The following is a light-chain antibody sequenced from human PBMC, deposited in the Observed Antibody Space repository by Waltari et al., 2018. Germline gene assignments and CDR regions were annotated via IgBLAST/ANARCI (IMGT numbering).Light chain of an antibody. J-gene: IGLJ1*01. Sequence: SYELTQPPSVSVSPGQTARITCPGHELPRKYAYWFQQKSGQAPRLVIFEDTKRPSGIPERFSGSSSGTVATLTITGAQVDDEADYYCYSSGSSGLRVFGGGTTVVVL. CDR3: YSSGSSGLRV. CDR2: EDT. CDR1: ELPRKY. V-gene: IGLV3-10*01.